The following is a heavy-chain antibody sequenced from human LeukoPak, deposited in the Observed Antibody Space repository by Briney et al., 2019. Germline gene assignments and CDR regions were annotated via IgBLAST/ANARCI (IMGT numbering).Heavy chain of an antibody. Sequence: PGGSLRLSCAASGFTFSDYYMGWIRQAPGKGLEWISYISRTIYYADSVKGRFTISRDNAKNSLYLQMNSQRAEDTAVYYCARRIWGADSQSHTFDIWGQGTMVTVSS. D-gene: IGHD3-16*01. CDR2: ISRTI. J-gene: IGHJ3*02. CDR3: ARRIWGADSQSHTFDI. V-gene: IGHV3-11*01. CDR1: GFTFSDYY.